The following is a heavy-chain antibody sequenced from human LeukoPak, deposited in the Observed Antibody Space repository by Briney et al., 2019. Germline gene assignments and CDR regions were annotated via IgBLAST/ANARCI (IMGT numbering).Heavy chain of an antibody. J-gene: IGHJ4*02. Sequence: KSSETLSLTCAVSGSSISSSNWWGWIRQPPGKGLEWIGCIYYSGYTNYNPSLKSRIIMSVDTSQNQFSLKLGSVTAVDTAVYFCASLVAAGSGGYFDYWGQGTLVTVSS. CDR3: ASLVAAGSGGYFDY. V-gene: IGHV4-28*01. D-gene: IGHD6-13*01. CDR2: IYYSGYT. CDR1: GSSISSSNW.